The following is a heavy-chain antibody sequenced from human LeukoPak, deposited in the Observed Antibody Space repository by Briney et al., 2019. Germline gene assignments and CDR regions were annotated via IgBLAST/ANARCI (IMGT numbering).Heavy chain of an antibody. CDR2: IKQDGSEK. D-gene: IGHD3-22*01. J-gene: IGHJ4*02. V-gene: IGHV3-7*01. CDR3: ARDVYYDSSGYVDY. Sequence: GGCLRLSCAASVFTLSSYWMTWVRRARWKGLEWVANIKQDGSEKYYVDSVKGRFTISRDNAKNSLYLQMNSLRAEDTAVYYCARDVYYDSSGYVDYWGQGTLVTVSS. CDR1: VFTLSSYW.